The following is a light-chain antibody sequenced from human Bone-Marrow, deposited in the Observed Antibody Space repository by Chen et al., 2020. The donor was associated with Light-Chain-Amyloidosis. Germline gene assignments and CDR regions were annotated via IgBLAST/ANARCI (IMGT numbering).Light chain of an antibody. Sequence: SSVLTQPSSVSVAPGQTATNPCGGNNIGATSVHCYQQPARQAPLLVVYDDSDRPSGIPERLSGSNSGKTATLTIRRVEAGDEADYYCQVWDRSSDRPVFGGGTKLTVL. J-gene: IGLJ3*02. CDR2: DDS. CDR1: NIGATS. V-gene: IGLV3-21*02. CDR3: QVWDRSSDRPV.